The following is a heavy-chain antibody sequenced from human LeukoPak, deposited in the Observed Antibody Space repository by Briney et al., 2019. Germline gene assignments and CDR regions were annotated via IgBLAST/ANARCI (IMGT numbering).Heavy chain of an antibody. D-gene: IGHD4/OR15-4a*01. V-gene: IGHV1-69*01. Sequence: ASVKVSCKASGGTFSSYAISWVRQAPGQGLEWMGGIIPIFGTANYAQKFQGRVTINADESTSKAYMELSSLRSEDTAVYYCARSRPRDMGITWGQGTLVTVSS. CDR1: GGTFSSYA. J-gene: IGHJ4*02. CDR3: ARSRPRDMGIT. CDR2: IIPIFGTA.